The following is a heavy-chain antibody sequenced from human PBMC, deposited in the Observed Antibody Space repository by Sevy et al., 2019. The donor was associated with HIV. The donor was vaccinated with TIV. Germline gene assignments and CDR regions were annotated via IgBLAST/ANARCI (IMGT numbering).Heavy chain of an antibody. CDR1: GFTFSSYS. Sequence: GGSLRLSCAASGFTFSSYSMNWVRQAPGKGLEWVSYISSSSTIYYADSVQGRFTMSRDNAKNSLYLQMNSLRAEDTGVYYCARENYYGSGIPIDYWGQGTLVTVSS. CDR2: ISSSSTI. V-gene: IGHV3-48*01. CDR3: ARENYYGSGIPIDY. D-gene: IGHD3-10*01. J-gene: IGHJ4*02.